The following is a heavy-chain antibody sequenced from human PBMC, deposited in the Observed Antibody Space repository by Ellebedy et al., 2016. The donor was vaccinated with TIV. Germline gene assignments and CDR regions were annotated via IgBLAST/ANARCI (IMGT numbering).Heavy chain of an antibody. J-gene: IGHJ6*02. CDR2: IKNKVDGGTT. Sequence: GESLKISXAASGFTFSNAWMSWVRQAPGKGLEWVGHIKNKVDGGTTDNAAPVKGRFSISRDDSKNTLYLQMNSLKTEDTAIYYCSTGSSSGSIRGGVDVWGQGTTVTVSS. V-gene: IGHV3-15*01. D-gene: IGHD3-22*01. CDR1: GFTFSNAW. CDR3: STGSSSGSIRGGVDV.